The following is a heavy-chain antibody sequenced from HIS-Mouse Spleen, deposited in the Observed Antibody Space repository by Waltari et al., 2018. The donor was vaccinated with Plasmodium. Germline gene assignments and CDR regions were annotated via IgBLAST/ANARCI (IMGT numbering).Heavy chain of an antibody. CDR2: INPNSGGT. Sequence: QVQLVQSGAQVKKPGASVKVSCKASGYPFTGYYFHWVRQALATGFEWMGWINPNSGGTNYAQKFQGRVTMTRDTSISTAYMELSRLRSDDTAVYYCARVLGYKAAAGTFVEYFQHWGQGTLVTVSS. J-gene: IGHJ1*01. CDR1: GYPFTGYY. CDR3: ARVLGYKAAAGTFVEYFQH. D-gene: IGHD6-13*01. V-gene: IGHV1-2*02.